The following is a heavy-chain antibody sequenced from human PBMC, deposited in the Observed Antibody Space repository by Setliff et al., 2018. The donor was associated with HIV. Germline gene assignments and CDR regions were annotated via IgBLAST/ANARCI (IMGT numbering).Heavy chain of an antibody. D-gene: IGHD6-19*01. CDR1: GFIIRNHW. CDR2: IKEDGSET. Sequence: GGSLRLSCAASGFIIRNHWMTWVHQAPGKGLEWVANIKEDGSETYFVDSLKGRFTASRDNARNSLYLQMNSLRAEDTAVYYCASVLFNRKGWHWDRWGQGTQVTAPQ. CDR3: ASVLFNRKGWHWDR. J-gene: IGHJ4*02. V-gene: IGHV3-7*03.